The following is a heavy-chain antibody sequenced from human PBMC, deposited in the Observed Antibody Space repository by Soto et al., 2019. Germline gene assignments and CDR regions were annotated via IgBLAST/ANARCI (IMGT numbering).Heavy chain of an antibody. J-gene: IGHJ4*02. V-gene: IGHV3-23*01. CDR2: ISGSGGST. CDR3: AKDSVQDPDYGDYVAILYYFDY. Sequence: EVQLLESGGGLVQPGGSLRLSCAASGFTFSSYAMSWVRQAPGKGLEWVSAISGSGGSTYYADSVKGRFTISRDNSKNTLYLQMNSLRAEDTAVYYCAKDSVQDPDYGDYVAILYYFDYWGQGTLVTVSS. D-gene: IGHD4-17*01. CDR1: GFTFSSYA.